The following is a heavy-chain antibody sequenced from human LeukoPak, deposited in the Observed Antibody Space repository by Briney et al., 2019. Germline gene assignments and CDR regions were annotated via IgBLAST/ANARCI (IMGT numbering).Heavy chain of an antibody. CDR2: IWYDGSDK. V-gene: IGHV3-33*01. J-gene: IGHJ6*02. Sequence: GGSLRLSCAASGFTFSSYGMHWVRQAPGKGLEWVAVIWYDGSDKYYADSVKGRFTISRDNSKNTLYLQMNSLRAEDTAVYYCARAPATYYGMDVWGQGTTVTVSS. CDR1: GFTFSSYG. CDR3: ARAPATYYGMDV.